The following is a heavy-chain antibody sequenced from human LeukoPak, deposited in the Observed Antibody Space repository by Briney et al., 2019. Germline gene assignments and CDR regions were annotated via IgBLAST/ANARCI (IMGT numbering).Heavy chain of an antibody. J-gene: IGHJ4*02. V-gene: IGHV3-30-3*01. CDR3: RRGSVGFGKLNY. CDR1: GFTFSSYA. D-gene: IGHD3-10*01. CDR2: ISYEVGNK. Sequence: PGGALRLSCAASGFTFSSYAMHWVRQAPGKGLEWGAVISYEVGNKFYADSVKGRCTLSRDKFKNTRYLQMNSLRLEDTAVYYCRRGSVGFGKLNYWGQGTLATVSS.